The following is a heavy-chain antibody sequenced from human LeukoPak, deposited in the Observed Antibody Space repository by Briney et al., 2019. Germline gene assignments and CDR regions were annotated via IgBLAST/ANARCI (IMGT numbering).Heavy chain of an antibody. Sequence: GGSLRLSCAASGFTFSSYSMNWVRQAPGKGLEWVSSISSSSSYICYADSVKGRFTISRDNAKNSLYLQMNSLRAEDTAVYYCARVIAVEGEDYWGQGTLVTVSS. J-gene: IGHJ4*02. CDR1: GFTFSSYS. CDR2: ISSSSSYI. D-gene: IGHD6-19*01. V-gene: IGHV3-21*01. CDR3: ARVIAVEGEDY.